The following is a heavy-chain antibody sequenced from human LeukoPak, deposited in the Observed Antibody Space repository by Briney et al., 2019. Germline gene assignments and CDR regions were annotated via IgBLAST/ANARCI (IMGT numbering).Heavy chain of an antibody. V-gene: IGHV3-21*01. Sequence: PGGSLRLSCAASGFTFSSYWMSWVRQAPGKGLEWVSSISSSSSYIYYADSVKGRFTISRDNAKNSLYLQMNSLRAEDTAVYYCARDHYDFWSGYSGTKDAFDIWGQGTMVTVSS. CDR3: ARDHYDFWSGYSGTKDAFDI. CDR2: ISSSSSYI. J-gene: IGHJ3*02. D-gene: IGHD3-3*01. CDR1: GFTFSSYW.